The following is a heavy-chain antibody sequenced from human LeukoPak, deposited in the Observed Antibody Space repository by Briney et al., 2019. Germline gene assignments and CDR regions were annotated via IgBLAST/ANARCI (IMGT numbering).Heavy chain of an antibody. CDR2: INPSGGST. Sequence: GASVKVSCKASGYTFTSYYMHWVRQAPGQGLEWMGIINPSGGSTSYAQKFQGRVTMTRDTSTSTVYMELSSLRSEATAVYYCAREPRTAGRRDGYNYPFYWGQGTLVTVSS. V-gene: IGHV1-46*01. D-gene: IGHD5-24*01. J-gene: IGHJ4*02. CDR1: GYTFTSYY. CDR3: AREPRTAGRRDGYNYPFY.